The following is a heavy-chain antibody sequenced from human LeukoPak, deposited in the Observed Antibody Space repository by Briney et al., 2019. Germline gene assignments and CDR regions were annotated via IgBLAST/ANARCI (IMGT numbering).Heavy chain of an antibody. CDR3: ARHNHDWGWDF. J-gene: IGHJ4*02. V-gene: IGHV3-48*01. Sequence: PGGSLRLSCAASGLSLSSNNMHWVRQAPGGGLEWISYISAASGTIYSSDSLKGRFTISRDNSKNTLYLQLTGLRADDSAVYYCARHNHDWGWDFWGQGAQVTVSS. CDR2: ISAASGTI. CDR1: GLSLSSNN. D-gene: IGHD2-8*02.